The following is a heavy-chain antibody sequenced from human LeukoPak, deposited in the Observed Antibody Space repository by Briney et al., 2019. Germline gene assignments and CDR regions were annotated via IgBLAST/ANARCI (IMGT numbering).Heavy chain of an antibody. CDR1: GGSISSGSYY. V-gene: IGHV4-61*02. Sequence: PSETLSLTCTVSGGSISSGSYYWRWIRQPAGKGLEWIGRIYTSGSTNYNPSLKSRVTISVDTSKNQFSLKLSSVTAADTAVYYCAGGIMITFGGVMRFDYWGQGTLVTVSS. J-gene: IGHJ4*02. CDR3: AGGIMITFGGVMRFDY. CDR2: IYTSGST. D-gene: IGHD3-16*01.